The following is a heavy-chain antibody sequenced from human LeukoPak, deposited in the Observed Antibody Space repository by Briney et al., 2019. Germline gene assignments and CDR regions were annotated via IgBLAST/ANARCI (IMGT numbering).Heavy chain of an antibody. CDR1: GGSVSDYY. J-gene: IGHJ4*02. Sequence: SETLSLSCTVSGGSVSDYYWSWIRQSPGKGLEWIGYIYYTGTTSYNPSLRSRVTMSADTSKNQFSLKLSSVTAADTAVYYCARVRYSSGWYGVDYWGQGTLVTVSS. V-gene: IGHV4-59*02. D-gene: IGHD6-19*01. CDR2: IYYTGTT. CDR3: ARVRYSSGWYGVDY.